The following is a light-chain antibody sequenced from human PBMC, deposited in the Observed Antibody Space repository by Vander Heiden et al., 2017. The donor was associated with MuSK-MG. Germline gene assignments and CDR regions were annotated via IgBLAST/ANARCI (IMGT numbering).Light chain of an antibody. Sequence: EIVFTLSPATLSLSPGERATLSCRASQSVDTYLAWFQQTPGQAPRLLIYDASTRASGTPARFSGRGSGTDFTRTISSLEPEDFAVSYCQQRAYWPLTFGGGTKVE. CDR3: QQRAYWPLT. V-gene: IGKV3-11*01. CDR2: DAS. CDR1: QSVDTY. J-gene: IGKJ4*01.